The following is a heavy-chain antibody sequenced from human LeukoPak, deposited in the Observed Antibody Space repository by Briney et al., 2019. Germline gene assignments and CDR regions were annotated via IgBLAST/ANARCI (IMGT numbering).Heavy chain of an antibody. V-gene: IGHV4/OR15-8*02. CDR3: SRESGPFCPFGY. Sequence: SETLSLTCGVSGGSISGTNWWSWVRQPPGQGLEWIGEISLAGQTNYNPSLNGRVTMSPAKSSIQTSLHLTSVTAADTATYYYSRESGPFCPFGYWGQGTLVIVSS. CDR2: ISLAGQT. CDR1: GGSISGTNW. D-gene: IGHD1-26*01. J-gene: IGHJ4*02.